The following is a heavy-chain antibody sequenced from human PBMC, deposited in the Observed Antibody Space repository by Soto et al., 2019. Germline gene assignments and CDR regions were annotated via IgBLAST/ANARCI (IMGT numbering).Heavy chain of an antibody. Sequence: ASVTGSCKTSNYILSSYGIVWGRQAPGQGLEWMGWISGYNGNTTYNQKFPDRVTMTTETYTSTAYLELRSVRSADPAIYYCARDFGSDLSAPGAVFDDWGQGTPVTVSS. V-gene: IGHV1-18*01. CDR1: NYILSSYG. CDR3: ARDFGSDLSAPGAVFDD. CDR2: ISGYNGNT. J-gene: IGHJ4*02. D-gene: IGHD3-3*01.